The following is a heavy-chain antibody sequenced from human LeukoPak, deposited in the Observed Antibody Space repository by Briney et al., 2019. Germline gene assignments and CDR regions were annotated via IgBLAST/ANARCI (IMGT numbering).Heavy chain of an antibody. D-gene: IGHD4-11*01. Sequence: PGRSLRLSCAASGFTFSSYGMHWVRQAPGKGLEWVAVISYDGSNKYYADSVKGRFTISRDNSKNTLYLQMNSLRAEDTAVYYCARALYYSNYGDYWGQGTLVTVSS. CDR3: ARALYYSNYGDY. J-gene: IGHJ4*02. CDR2: ISYDGSNK. CDR1: GFTFSSYG. V-gene: IGHV3-30*03.